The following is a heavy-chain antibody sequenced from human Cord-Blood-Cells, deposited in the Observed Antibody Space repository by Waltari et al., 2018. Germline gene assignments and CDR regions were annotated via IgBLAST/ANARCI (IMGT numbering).Heavy chain of an antibody. J-gene: IGHJ3*02. Sequence: QVQLVQSGAEVKKPGSSVKVSCKASGGTFSSYTISWVRQAPGQGLEWMGRIIPILCIANYAQKFQGRVTITADKSTSTAYMELSSLRSEDTAVHYCARELAGGNSKGAFDIWGQGTMVTVSS. D-gene: IGHD2-21*02. V-gene: IGHV1-69*08. CDR3: ARELAGGNSKGAFDI. CDR2: IIPILCIA. CDR1: GGTFSSYT.